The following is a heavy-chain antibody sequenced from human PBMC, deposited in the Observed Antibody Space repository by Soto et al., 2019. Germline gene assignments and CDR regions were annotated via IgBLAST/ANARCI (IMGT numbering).Heavy chain of an antibody. CDR3: ARVEYSGYDYYFDY. V-gene: IGHV1-3*01. CDR2: INAGNGIT. J-gene: IGHJ4*02. CDR1: GGTFSNYT. D-gene: IGHD5-12*01. Sequence: ASVKVSCKASGGTFSNYTISWVRQAPGQRLEWMGRINAGNGITKYSQKLQGRVTITRDTSASTAYMELSSLRSEDTAVYYCARVEYSGYDYYFDYWGQGTLVTVS.